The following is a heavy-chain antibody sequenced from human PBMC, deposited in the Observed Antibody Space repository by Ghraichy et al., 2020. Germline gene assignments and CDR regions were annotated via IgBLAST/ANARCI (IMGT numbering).Heavy chain of an antibody. CDR3: TQERCGQFVS. CDR2: ISKSGAST. J-gene: IGHJ5*01. V-gene: IGHV3-23*01. CDR1: GFNFDNYA. D-gene: IGHD2-21*01. Sequence: GGSLRLSCAASGFNFDNYAMTWLRQAPGKGLELVSAISKSGASTYYAHSVKGRFTISRGNSRNTLYLQMNSLRAEDTAFYYCTQERCGQFVSWGQGTLVTVFS.